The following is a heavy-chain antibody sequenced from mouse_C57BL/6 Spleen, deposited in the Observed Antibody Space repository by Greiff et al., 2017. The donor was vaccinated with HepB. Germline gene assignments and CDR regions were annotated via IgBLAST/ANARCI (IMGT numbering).Heavy chain of an antibody. CDR2: IYPRSGNT. CDR3: AREGLLRFAY. V-gene: IGHV1-81*01. D-gene: IGHD2-3*01. J-gene: IGHJ3*01. Sequence: VQLQQSGAELARPGASVKLSCKASGYTFTSYGISWVKQRTGQGLEWIGEIYPRSGNTYYNEKFKGKATLTADKSSSTEYMELRSLTSEDSAVYFCAREGLLRFAYWGQGTLVTVSA. CDR1: GYTFTSYG.